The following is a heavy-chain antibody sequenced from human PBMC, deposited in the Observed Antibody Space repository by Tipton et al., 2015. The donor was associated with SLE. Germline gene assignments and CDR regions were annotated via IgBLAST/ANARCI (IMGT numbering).Heavy chain of an antibody. D-gene: IGHD2-2*01. Sequence: QVQLVQSGAEVKKPGASVKVSRKASGYTFTSYYMHWVRQAPGQGLEWMGIINPSGGSTSYAQKFQGRVTMTRDTSTSTVYMELSSLRSEDTAVYYCARGTPASDIVVVPAAIRAFDIWGQGTMVTVSS. CDR2: INPSGGST. CDR1: GYTFTSYY. V-gene: IGHV1-46*01. J-gene: IGHJ3*02. CDR3: ARGTPASDIVVVPAAIRAFDI.